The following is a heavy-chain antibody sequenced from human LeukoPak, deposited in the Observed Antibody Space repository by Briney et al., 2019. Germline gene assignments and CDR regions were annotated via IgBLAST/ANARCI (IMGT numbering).Heavy chain of an antibody. CDR3: TTTYHYDSSPGSFDY. V-gene: IGHV3-15*01. CDR2: IKSKADGGIS. D-gene: IGHD3-22*01. CDR1: GFTFSNAW. J-gene: IGHJ4*02. Sequence: GGSLRLSCAASGFTFSNAWMNWVRQAPGKGLEWVGRIKSKADGGISDYAEPVKGRFTFSRDDSKNMLYLLMNGLKTEDTAVYYCTTTYHYDSSPGSFDYWGQGTLVTVSS.